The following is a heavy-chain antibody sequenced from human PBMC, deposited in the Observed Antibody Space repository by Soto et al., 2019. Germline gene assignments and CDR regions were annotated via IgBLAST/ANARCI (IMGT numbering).Heavy chain of an antibody. J-gene: IGHJ4*02. CDR2: INSDGSST. CDR1: GFTFSSYW. D-gene: IGHD3-22*01. CDR3: ARDLGNDSSGYYYPFGY. V-gene: IGHV3-74*01. Sequence: GGSLRLSCAASGFTFSSYWMHWVRQAPGKGLVWVSRINSDGSSTSYADSVKGRFTISRDNAKNTLYLQMNSLRAEDTAVYYCARDLGNDSSGYYYPFGYWGQGTLVTVSS.